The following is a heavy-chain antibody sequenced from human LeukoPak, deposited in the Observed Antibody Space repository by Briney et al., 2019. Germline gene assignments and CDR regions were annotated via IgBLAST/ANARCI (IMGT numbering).Heavy chain of an antibody. V-gene: IGHV3-64*01. J-gene: IGHJ5*02. CDR1: GFTFSSYA. CDR3: ACSSSSRVPWFDP. D-gene: IGHD6-6*01. Sequence: GGSLRLSCAASGFTFSSYAMHWVRQAPGKGLEYVSAISSNGGSTYYANSVKGRFTISRDNSKNTLYLQMGSLRAEDMAVYYCACSSSSRVPWFDPWGQGTLVTVSS. CDR2: ISSNGGST.